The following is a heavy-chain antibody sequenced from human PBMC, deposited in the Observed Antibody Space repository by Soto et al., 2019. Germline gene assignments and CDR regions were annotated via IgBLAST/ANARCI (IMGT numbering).Heavy chain of an antibody. D-gene: IGHD3-10*01. CDR3: VLWVRGLINY. CDR1: GITFSDHD. Sequence: EVQLVESGGSLVQPGGSLRLSCATSGITFSDHDMDWVRQAPGKGLEWLGRSRSRNDNYATDYAASRKGRFTFPRDDSKSSLSRQMRSLKTGDTAMYYCVLWVRGLINYWGQGTLVTVSS. CDR2: SRSRNDNYAT. J-gene: IGHJ4*02. V-gene: IGHV3-72*01.